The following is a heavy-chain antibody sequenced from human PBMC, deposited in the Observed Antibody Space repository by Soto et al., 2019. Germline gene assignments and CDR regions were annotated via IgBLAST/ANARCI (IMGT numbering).Heavy chain of an antibody. CDR1: GFTFSDYV. CDR2: ISDGSRST. J-gene: IGHJ4*02. V-gene: IGHV3-23*01. CDR3: AKSTFAYFRDIRGPTDFDY. D-gene: IGHD3-22*01. Sequence: EVQLLESGGGLVQSGGSLRLSCVASGFTFSDYVMNWVRQAPGKGLEWVSSISDGSRSTYYADSVMGRFNISRDNSTTTLYLKMTSLRVEATALYYCAKSTFAYFRDIRGPTDFDYWGQGTLVTVSS.